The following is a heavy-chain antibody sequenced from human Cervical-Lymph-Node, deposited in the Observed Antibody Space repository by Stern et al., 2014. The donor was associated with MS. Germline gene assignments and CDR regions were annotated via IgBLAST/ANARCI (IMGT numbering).Heavy chain of an antibody. V-gene: IGHV3-30*18. J-gene: IGHJ4*02. CDR1: GFFFSSYD. Sequence: VHLVESGGGVVQPGRSLRLSCVASGFFFSSYDMHWVRQAPGKGLEWVAVISFGGSEKPYADSGKGRFRISRDHYSKKEDLQMNSLSVEDTAVYYWAKGGVEGYWGQGNLVTVSS. CDR2: ISFGGSEK. CDR3: AKGGVEGY.